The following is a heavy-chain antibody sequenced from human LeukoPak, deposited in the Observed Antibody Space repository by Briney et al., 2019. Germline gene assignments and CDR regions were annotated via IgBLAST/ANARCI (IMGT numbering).Heavy chain of an antibody. Sequence: SETLSLTCAVYGGSFSGYYWSWIRQPPGKGLEWIEEINHSGSTNYNPSLKSRVTISVDTSKNQFSLKLSSVTAADTAVYYCARVKGLLWFGELLLDAFDIWGQGTMVTVSS. D-gene: IGHD3-10*01. CDR1: GGSFSGYY. J-gene: IGHJ3*02. V-gene: IGHV4-34*01. CDR3: ARVKGLLWFGELLLDAFDI. CDR2: INHSGST.